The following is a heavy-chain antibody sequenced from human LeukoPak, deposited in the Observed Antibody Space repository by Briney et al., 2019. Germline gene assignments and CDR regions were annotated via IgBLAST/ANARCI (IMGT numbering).Heavy chain of an antibody. CDR1: GGSFSGYY. V-gene: IGHV4-34*01. D-gene: IGHD6-13*01. CDR3: AREKAPGIEDY. Sequence: SETLSLTCAVYGGSFSGYYWSWIRQPPGKGLEWIGEINHSGSTNYNPSLKSRVTISVDTSKNQFSLKLSSVTAADTAVYYCAREKAPGIEDYWGQGTLVTVSS. J-gene: IGHJ4*02. CDR2: INHSGST.